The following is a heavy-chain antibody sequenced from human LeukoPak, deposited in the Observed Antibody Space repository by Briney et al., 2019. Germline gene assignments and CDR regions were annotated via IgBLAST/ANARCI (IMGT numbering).Heavy chain of an antibody. D-gene: IGHD4-17*01. CDR1: GFTFSGSA. CDR2: IRSKANDHAT. V-gene: IGHV3-73*01. CDR3: TRRLMTTVNDY. Sequence: GGSLRLSCAASGFTFSGSAMPWVRQSPGKGLEWVGRIRSKANDHATAYAASVRGRFTISRDDSKNTAYLQINSLKTEDTAVYYCTRRLMTTVNDYWGQGTLVTVSS. J-gene: IGHJ4*02.